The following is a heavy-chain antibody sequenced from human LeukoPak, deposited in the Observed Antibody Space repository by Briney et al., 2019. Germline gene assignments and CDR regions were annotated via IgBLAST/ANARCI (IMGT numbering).Heavy chain of an antibody. CDR2: ISGSGTST. J-gene: IGHJ4*02. Sequence: PGGSLRLSCAASGFTFSTYAMTWVRQAPGKGLEWVSGISGSGTSTYNADSVKGRFTISRDNSKNTLYLQMSSLRAEDTAVYCCAKGPRPTWEVTLDYWGQGTLVTVSS. D-gene: IGHD1-26*01. V-gene: IGHV3-23*01. CDR3: AKGPRPTWEVTLDY. CDR1: GFTFSTYA.